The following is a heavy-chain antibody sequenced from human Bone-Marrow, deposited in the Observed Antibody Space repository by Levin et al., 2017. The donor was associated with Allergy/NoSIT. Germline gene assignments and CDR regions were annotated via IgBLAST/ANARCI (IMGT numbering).Heavy chain of an antibody. CDR2: IYYIGTT. V-gene: IGHV4-39*07. J-gene: IGHJ4*02. CDR3: ARDPMTCSGGGCYHFDY. D-gene: IGHD2-15*01. CDR1: GGSISRSTYY. Sequence: RSQTLSLTCTVSGGSISRSTYYWVWIRQPPGKGLEWIGSIYYIGTTYYNPSLKSRVTISVDTSKNQFSLKLTSVTAADTAVYYCARDPMTCSGGGCYHFDYWGRGALVTVSS.